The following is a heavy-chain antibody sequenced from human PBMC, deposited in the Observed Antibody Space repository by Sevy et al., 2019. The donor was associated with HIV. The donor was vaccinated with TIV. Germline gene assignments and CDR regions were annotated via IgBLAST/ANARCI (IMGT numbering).Heavy chain of an antibody. CDR2: ISGNSNYI. D-gene: IGHD5-18*01. V-gene: IGHV3-21*01. Sequence: GGSLRLSCAASGFTFSSYSVNWVRQAPGKGLEWVSSISGNSNYIYYAHSVKGRFTISRDNAKSSLYLQMNSLRAVDTAVYYCARDPGYSSGSYYYYYLDVWGKGTTVTVSS. CDR3: ARDPGYSSGSYYYYYLDV. CDR1: GFTFSSYS. J-gene: IGHJ6*03.